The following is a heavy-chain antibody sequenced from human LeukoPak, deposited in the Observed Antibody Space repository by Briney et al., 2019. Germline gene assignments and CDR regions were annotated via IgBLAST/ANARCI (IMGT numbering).Heavy chain of an antibody. CDR2: ISGSGGST. Sequence: GGSLRLSCAASGFTFSSYAMSWVRQAPGKGLEWVSAISGSGGSTYYADSVKGRFTISRDNSKNTLYLQMSSLRAEDTAVYYCATGIVLMVYWPGPDYWGQGTLVTVSS. J-gene: IGHJ4*02. CDR1: GFTFSSYA. CDR3: ATGIVLMVYWPGPDY. D-gene: IGHD2-8*01. V-gene: IGHV3-23*01.